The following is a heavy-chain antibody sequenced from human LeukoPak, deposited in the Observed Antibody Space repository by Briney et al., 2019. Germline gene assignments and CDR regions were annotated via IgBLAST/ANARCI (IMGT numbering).Heavy chain of an antibody. CDR2: LIPVLGMS. V-gene: IGHV1-69*04. D-gene: IGHD2-2*02. CDR3: ARGDIVVLPAGIPHNWFDP. J-gene: IGHJ5*02. Sequence: SVKVSCKSSGGSFSTYAVNWVRQAPGQGLEWMGRLIPVLGMSHYAPGFQGRVTLTADRSTNTAYMELSRLRSDDTAVYYCARGDIVVLPAGIPHNWFDPWGQGTLVTVSS. CDR1: GGSFSTYA.